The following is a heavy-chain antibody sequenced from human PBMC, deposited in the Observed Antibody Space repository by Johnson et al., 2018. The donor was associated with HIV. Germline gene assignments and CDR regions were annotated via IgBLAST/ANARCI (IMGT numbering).Heavy chain of an antibody. D-gene: IGHD3-16*01. Sequence: VQLVESGGGVVQPGRSLRLSCAASGFTVDDYGMNWVRQAPGKGLEWVSGINSNGVSTGYADSVKGRFTISRDNAKNSLYLQMNSLRAEDTAWYYCARSPFQLFPRDIWGQGTMVTVSS. V-gene: IGHV3-20*04. CDR3: ARSPFQLFPRDI. CDR2: INSNGVST. CDR1: GFTVDDYG. J-gene: IGHJ3*02.